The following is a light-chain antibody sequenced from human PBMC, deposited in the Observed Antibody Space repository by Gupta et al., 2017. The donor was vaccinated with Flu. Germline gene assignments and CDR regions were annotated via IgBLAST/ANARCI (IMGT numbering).Light chain of an antibody. Sequence: DIVMTQSPLSLPVTPGEPASISCRSSQSLLHSNGYNYLDWYLQKPGQSPQLLIYLGSSRASGVPDRFSGSGSGTDFTLKISRVEAEDVGVYYCKQAVQTLFTFGHGTKVDNK. J-gene: IGKJ3*01. CDR1: QSLLHSNGYNY. CDR3: KQAVQTLFT. V-gene: IGKV2-28*01. CDR2: LGS.